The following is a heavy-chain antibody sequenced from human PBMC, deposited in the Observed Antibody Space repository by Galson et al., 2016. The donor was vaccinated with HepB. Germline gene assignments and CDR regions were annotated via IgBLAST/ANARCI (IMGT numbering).Heavy chain of an antibody. Sequence: SLRLSCAGSGFTFSTYWMTWVRQAPGKGLEWVASIKQDGTETFYVDSVKGRFTVSRDNAKNLLYLQMKSLRAEDTAVYYCARVRRVPVAGTATYYFDPWGRGTLVTVSS. D-gene: IGHD6-19*01. CDR2: IKQDGTET. J-gene: IGHJ2*01. CDR3: ARVRRVPVAGTATYYFDP. V-gene: IGHV3-7*01. CDR1: GFTFSTYW.